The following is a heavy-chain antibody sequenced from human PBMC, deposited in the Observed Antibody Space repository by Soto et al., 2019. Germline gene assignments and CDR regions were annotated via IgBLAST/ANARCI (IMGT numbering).Heavy chain of an antibody. Sequence: SETLSLTCTVSGDSISSSDYHWGWVRQPPGKGLEWIGSIYYSGTTYYSPSLRSRVTISEDMSKNQFSLKLRSVTASDTAVYYRARHLGPTGPNYWGQGTLVTVSS. V-gene: IGHV4-39*01. CDR1: GDSISSSDYH. CDR3: ARHLGPTGPNY. CDR2: IYYSGTT. J-gene: IGHJ4*02. D-gene: IGHD7-27*01.